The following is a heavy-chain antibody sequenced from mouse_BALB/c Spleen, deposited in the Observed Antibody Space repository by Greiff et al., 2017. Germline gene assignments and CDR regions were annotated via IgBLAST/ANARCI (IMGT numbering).Heavy chain of an antibody. J-gene: IGHJ1*01. CDR3: ARGGDYYGSSHWYFDV. Sequence: DVHLVESGGGLVKPGGSLKLSCAASGFTFSSYAMSWVRQTPEKRLEWVASISSGGSTYYPDSVKGRFTISRDNARNILYLQMSSLRSEDTAMYYCARGGDYYGSSHWYFDVWGAGTTVTVSS. V-gene: IGHV5-6-5*01. CDR1: GFTFSSYA. D-gene: IGHD1-1*01. CDR2: ISSGGST.